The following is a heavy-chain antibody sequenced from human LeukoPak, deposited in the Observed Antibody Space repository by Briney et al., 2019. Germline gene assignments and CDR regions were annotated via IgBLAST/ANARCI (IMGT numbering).Heavy chain of an antibody. CDR2: IYSGGST. D-gene: IGHD5-24*01. J-gene: IGHJ4*02. Sequence: PGGSLRLSCAASGFTVSSNYMSWVRQAPGKGLEWVSVIYSGGSTYYADSVKGRFTISRDNSKNTLYLQMNSLRAEDTAVYYCATLEDGYPFDYWGQGTLVTVSS. CDR3: ATLEDGYPFDY. V-gene: IGHV3-53*01. CDR1: GFTVSSNY.